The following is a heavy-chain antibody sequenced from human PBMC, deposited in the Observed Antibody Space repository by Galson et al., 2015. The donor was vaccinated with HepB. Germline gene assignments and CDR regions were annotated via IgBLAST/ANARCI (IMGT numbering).Heavy chain of an antibody. Sequence: ETLSLTCSVSGGSIVSTRYSWGWVRQSPGKGPEWIGTIYYSGNNFSSPSLQRRVTMSVDTSKKQLSLNLRSVTAADTAIYYCARHPLRGWHERPSYFDYWGPGTLVTVSS. CDR3: ARHPLRGWHERPSYFDY. J-gene: IGHJ4*02. D-gene: IGHD6-19*01. CDR1: GGSIVSTRYS. CDR2: IYYSGNN. V-gene: IGHV4-39*01.